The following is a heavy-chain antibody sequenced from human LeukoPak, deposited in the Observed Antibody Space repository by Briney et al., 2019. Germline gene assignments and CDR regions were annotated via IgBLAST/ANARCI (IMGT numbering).Heavy chain of an antibody. V-gene: IGHV3-33*06. CDR2: IWSDGTNQ. D-gene: IGHD4-11*01. Sequence: PGRSLRLSCAASGFTFSHYGFHRVRQAPGKGLEWVAVIWSDGTNQFYADSVKGRFTISRDYSQKTVYLEMHGLRTEDTAMYYCAKDAQRGFDYSNSLEYWGPGTLVTVSS. CDR3: AKDAQRGFDYSNSLEY. J-gene: IGHJ4*02. CDR1: GFTFSHYG.